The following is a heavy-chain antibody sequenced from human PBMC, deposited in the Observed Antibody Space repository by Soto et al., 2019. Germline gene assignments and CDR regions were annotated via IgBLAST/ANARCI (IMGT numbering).Heavy chain of an antibody. Sequence: EVQLVESGGGLVQPGGSLRLSCAASGFTFSRYNMNWVRQAPGKGLEWISDISLSSSTIFYADSVKGRFTISRDNAKNSLYLQMNSLRAEDTAVYYCARDSRNYDYYMDVWGKGTTVTVSS. CDR2: ISLSSSTI. CDR3: ARDSRNYDYYMDV. V-gene: IGHV3-48*01. CDR1: GFTFSRYN. J-gene: IGHJ6*03.